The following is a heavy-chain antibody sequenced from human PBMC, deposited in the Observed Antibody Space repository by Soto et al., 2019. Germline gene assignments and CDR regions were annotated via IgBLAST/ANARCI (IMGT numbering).Heavy chain of an antibody. CDR2: IGTAGDT. Sequence: GGSLRLSCAASGFTFSSYDMHWVRQATGKGLEWVSAIGTAGDTYYPGSVKGRFTISRENAKNSLYLQMNSLRAGDTAVYYCERASQQLDAFDIWGQGTMVTVSS. CDR1: GFTFSSYD. CDR3: ERASQQLDAFDI. V-gene: IGHV3-13*01. J-gene: IGHJ3*02. D-gene: IGHD6-13*01.